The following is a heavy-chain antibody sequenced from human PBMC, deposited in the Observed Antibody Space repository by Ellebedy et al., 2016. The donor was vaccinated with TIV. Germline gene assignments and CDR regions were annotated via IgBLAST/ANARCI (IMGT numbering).Heavy chain of an antibody. CDR2: VNSDGSST. CDR1: GLTFSSYW. D-gene: IGHD6-13*01. Sequence: PGGSLRLSCEASGLTFSSYWMHWVRQAPGKGLVWVSRVNSDGSSTTYADSVKGRFTISRDHAKHTLYLQMNSLRGEDTAVYYCVSSSPVIDYWGQGTLVTVSS. V-gene: IGHV3-74*01. CDR3: VSSSPVIDY. J-gene: IGHJ4*02.